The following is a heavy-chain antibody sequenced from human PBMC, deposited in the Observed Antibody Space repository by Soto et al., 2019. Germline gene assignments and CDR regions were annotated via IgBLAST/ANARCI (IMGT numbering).Heavy chain of an antibody. J-gene: IGHJ5*02. CDR1: GYTFTSSG. D-gene: IGHD3-10*01. V-gene: IGHV1-18*01. CDR3: ARDASVQWSAVISHDP. Sequence: QVQLVQSGAEVKKPGASVKVSCKASGYTFTSSGVTWVRLAPGQGLEWMGWISPNSGNTIYAQKLQGRVTMTTDTATATAYMELRSLRPDDTAVYYRARDASVQWSAVISHDPWGQGTLVTVSS. CDR2: ISPNSGNT.